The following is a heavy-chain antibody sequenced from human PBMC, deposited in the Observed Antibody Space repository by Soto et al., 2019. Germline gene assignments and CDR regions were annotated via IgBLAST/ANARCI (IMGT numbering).Heavy chain of an antibody. Sequence: GGSLRLSCAASGFTFSDYYMSWIRQAPGKGLEWVSYISSSISYTNYADSVKGRFTISRDNAKNSLYLQMNSLRAEDTAVYYCARYIYGYVDYWGQGTLVTVSS. D-gene: IGHD5-18*01. CDR3: ARYIYGYVDY. CDR1: GFTFSDYY. J-gene: IGHJ4*02. V-gene: IGHV3-11*06. CDR2: ISSSISYT.